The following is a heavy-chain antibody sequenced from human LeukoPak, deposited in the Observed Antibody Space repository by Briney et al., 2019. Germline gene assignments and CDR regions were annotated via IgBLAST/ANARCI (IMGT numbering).Heavy chain of an antibody. D-gene: IGHD2-2*01. V-gene: IGHV4-59*12. CDR1: GGSFSTYY. J-gene: IGHJ4*02. Sequence: SETLSLTCTVSGGSFSTYYWSWIRQPPGKGLEWIGYIYHSGSTNYNPSLKSRVTISVDTSKNQFSLRLTSVTAADTAVYYCARSPTKRVPEDYWGQGTLVTVSS. CDR2: IYHSGST. CDR3: ARSPTKRVPEDY.